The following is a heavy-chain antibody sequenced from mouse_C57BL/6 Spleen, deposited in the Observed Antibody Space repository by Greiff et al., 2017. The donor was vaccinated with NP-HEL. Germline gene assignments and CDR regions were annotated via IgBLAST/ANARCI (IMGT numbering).Heavy chain of an antibody. Sequence: QVQLQQSGAELARPGASVKLSCKASGYTFTSYGISWVKQRTGQGLEWIGEIYPRSGNTYYNEKFKGKATLTADKSSSTAYMELRSLTSEDSAVYFCARDYYGSSRFDYWGQGTTLTVSS. CDR1: GYTFTSYG. CDR3: ARDYYGSSRFDY. CDR2: IYPRSGNT. V-gene: IGHV1-81*01. D-gene: IGHD1-1*01. J-gene: IGHJ2*01.